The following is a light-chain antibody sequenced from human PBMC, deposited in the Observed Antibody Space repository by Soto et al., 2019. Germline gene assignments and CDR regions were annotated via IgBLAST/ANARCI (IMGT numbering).Light chain of an antibody. V-gene: IGKV3-20*01. CDR1: QTVTSSY. J-gene: IGKJ3*01. Sequence: EIVLTQSPGTLSLSPGERATLSCRASQTVTSSYLAWYQQKPGQAPRLLIYGASSRATGIPDRFSGSGSGTDFTLTISRLEPEDFAVDYCQHYGISPFTFGPGTKVEFK. CDR2: GAS. CDR3: QHYGISPFT.